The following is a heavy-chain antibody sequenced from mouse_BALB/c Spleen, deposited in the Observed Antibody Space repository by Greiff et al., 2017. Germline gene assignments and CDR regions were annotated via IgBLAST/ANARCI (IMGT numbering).Heavy chain of an antibody. CDR2: IDPANGNT. J-gene: IGHJ4*01. CDR3: AREGDSPYYYAMDY. Sequence: EVQLQQSGAELVKPGASVKLSCTASGFNIKDTYMHWVKQRPEQGLEWIGRIDPANGNTKYDPKFQGKATITADTSSNTAYLQLSSLTSEDTAVYYCAREGDSPYYYAMDYWGQGTSVTVSS. V-gene: IGHV14-3*02. D-gene: IGHD3-3*01. CDR1: GFNIKDTY.